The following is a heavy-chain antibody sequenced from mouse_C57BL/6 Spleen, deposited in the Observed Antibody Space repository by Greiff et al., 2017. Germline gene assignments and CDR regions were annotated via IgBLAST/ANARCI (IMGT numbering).Heavy chain of an antibody. J-gene: IGHJ1*03. CDR2: IDPSDSYT. Sequence: VQLQQSGAELVMPGASVKLSCKASGYTFTSYWMHWVKQRPGQGLEWIGEIDPSDSYTNYNQKFKGKSTLTVDKSSSTAYMQLSSLTSEDSAVYYCARKLLHWYFDVWGTGTTVTVSS. CDR1: GYTFTSYW. V-gene: IGHV1-69*01. CDR3: ARKLLHWYFDV. D-gene: IGHD1-1*01.